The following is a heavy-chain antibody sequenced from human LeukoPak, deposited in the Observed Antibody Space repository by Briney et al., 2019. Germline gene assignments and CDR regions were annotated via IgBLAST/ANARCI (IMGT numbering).Heavy chain of an antibody. J-gene: IGHJ4*02. CDR2: ISSSSSYI. D-gene: IGHD5-24*01. Sequence: GGSLRLSCEVSGFTFSNYGMNWVRQAPGKGLEWVSSISSSSSYIYYADSVKGRFTISRDNAKNSLYLQMNSLRAEDTAVYYCARGDGYNFPGYWGQGTLVTVSS. CDR3: ARGDGYNFPGY. CDR1: GFTFSNYG. V-gene: IGHV3-21*01.